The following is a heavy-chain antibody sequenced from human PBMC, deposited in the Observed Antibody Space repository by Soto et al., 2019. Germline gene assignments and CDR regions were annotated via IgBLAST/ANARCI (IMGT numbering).Heavy chain of an antibody. CDR3: ARGAYIAARRRGFDY. J-gene: IGHJ4*02. D-gene: IGHD6-6*01. CDR1: GYTFTSYG. V-gene: IGHV1-18*01. Sequence: ASVKVSCKASGYTFTSYGISWVRQAPGQGLEWMGWISAYNGNTNYAQKLQGRVTMTTDTSTSTAYMEPRSLRSDDTAVYYCARGAYIAARRRGFDYWGQGTLVTGSS. CDR2: ISAYNGNT.